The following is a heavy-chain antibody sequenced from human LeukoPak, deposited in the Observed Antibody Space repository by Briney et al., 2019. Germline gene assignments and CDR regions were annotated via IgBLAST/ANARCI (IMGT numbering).Heavy chain of an antibody. J-gene: IGHJ5*02. CDR3: ARASPYYDILTGSTAMGWFDP. CDR1: GYTFTSYG. V-gene: IGHV1-18*01. CDR2: ISAYNGNT. D-gene: IGHD3-9*01. Sequence: ASVKVSCKASGYTFTSYGISWVRQAPGQGLEWMGWISAYNGNTNYAQKLQDRVTMTTDTSTSTAYMELRSLRSDDTAVYYCARASPYYDILTGSTAMGWFDPWGQGTLVTVSS.